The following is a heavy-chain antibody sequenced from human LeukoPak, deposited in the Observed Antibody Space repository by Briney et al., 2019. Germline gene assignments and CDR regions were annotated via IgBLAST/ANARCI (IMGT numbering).Heavy chain of an antibody. V-gene: IGHV4-59*01. D-gene: IGHD3-3*01. Sequence: SETLSLTCTVSGGSISSYYWSCIRQPPGKGLEWIGYIYYSGSTNYNPSLKTRVTISGDTSKNQFALKLSSVTAADTAVYYCARARSYDFWSSYSPTFDYWGQGTLVTVSS. CDR2: IYYSGST. CDR1: GGSISSYY. J-gene: IGHJ4*02. CDR3: ARARSYDFWSSYSPTFDY.